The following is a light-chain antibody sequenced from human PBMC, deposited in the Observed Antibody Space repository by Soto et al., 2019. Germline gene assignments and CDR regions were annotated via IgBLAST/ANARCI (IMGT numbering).Light chain of an antibody. J-gene: IGKJ2*01. CDR3: QQYDNLPRT. CDR1: QDISNY. CDR2: EAY. V-gene: IGKV1-33*01. Sequence: DIQMTQSPSSLSASVGDRVTITCQASQDISNYLNWYQQKPGKAPKLLIYEAYSLKTRVTSRFSESGPGTNLTLTISSLQPEDIETYSWQQYDNLPRTFGQGPKLEIK.